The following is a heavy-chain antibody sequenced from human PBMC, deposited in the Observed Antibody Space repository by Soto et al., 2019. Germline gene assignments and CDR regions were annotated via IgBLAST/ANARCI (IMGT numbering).Heavy chain of an antibody. D-gene: IGHD1-26*01. Sequence: QVQLVESGGGLVKPGGSLRLSCATSGFTFSDYYMSWVRQAPGKGLEWVSYISSSSTYTNYADSVKGRFTISRDNAKNSLYLQMNSLRAEDTAVYYCAGKQWGPSGNYYFDYWGQGTLVTVSS. J-gene: IGHJ4*02. CDR3: AGKQWGPSGNYYFDY. V-gene: IGHV3-11*06. CDR1: GFTFSDYY. CDR2: ISSSSTYT.